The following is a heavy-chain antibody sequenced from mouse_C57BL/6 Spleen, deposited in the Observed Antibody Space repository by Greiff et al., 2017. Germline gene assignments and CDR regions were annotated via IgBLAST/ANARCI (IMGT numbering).Heavy chain of an antibody. Sequence: EVQLQESGGGLVQPGGSLSLSCAASGFTFTDYYMSWVRQPPGKALEWLGFIRNKANGYTTEYSASVKGRFTISRDNSQSILYLQMNALRAEDSATYYCARDYGSSFDYWGQGTTLTVSS. CDR2: IRNKANGYTT. CDR1: GFTFTDYY. CDR3: ARDYGSSFDY. D-gene: IGHD1-1*01. V-gene: IGHV7-3*01. J-gene: IGHJ2*01.